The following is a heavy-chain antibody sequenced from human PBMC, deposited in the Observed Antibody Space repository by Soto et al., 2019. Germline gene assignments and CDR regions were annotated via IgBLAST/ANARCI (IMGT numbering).Heavy chain of an antibody. D-gene: IGHD2-15*01. Sequence: QVQLVESGGGVVQPGRSLRLSCAASGFTFSSYAMHWVHQAPGKGLEWVAVISYDGSNKYYADSVKGRFTISRDNSKNTLYLQMNSLRAEDTAVYYCARSHIVVVVAAKDYFDYWGQGTLVTVSS. J-gene: IGHJ4*02. CDR1: GFTFSSYA. CDR2: ISYDGSNK. V-gene: IGHV3-30-3*01. CDR3: ARSHIVVVVAAKDYFDY.